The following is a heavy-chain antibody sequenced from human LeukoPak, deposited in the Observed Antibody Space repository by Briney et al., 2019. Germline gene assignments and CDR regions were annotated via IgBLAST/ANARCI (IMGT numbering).Heavy chain of an antibody. V-gene: IGHV6-1*01. D-gene: IGHD2-2*01. CDR3: ARINCSSTSCYDRDDAFDI. CDR2: TYYRSKSNN. Sequence: SQTLSLTCAISGDSVSSNSAAWNWIRQSPSRGLEWLGRTYYRSKSNNDYSVSVKSRITINPDTSTNQFSLQLNSVTPEDTAVYYCARINCSSTSCYDRDDAFDIWGQGTMVTASS. J-gene: IGHJ3*02. CDR1: GDSVSSNSAA.